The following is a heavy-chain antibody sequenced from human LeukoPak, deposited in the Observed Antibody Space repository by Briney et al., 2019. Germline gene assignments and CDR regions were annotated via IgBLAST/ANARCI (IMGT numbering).Heavy chain of an antibody. V-gene: IGHV4-59*08. CDR2: IYYSGST. CDR1: GGSISSYY. J-gene: IGHJ6*02. D-gene: IGHD6-13*01. CDR3: ARVGQQLPLGMDV. Sequence: KPSETLSLTCTVSGGSISSYYWSWIRQPPGKGLEWIGYIYYSGSTNYNPSLKSRVTISVDTSKNQFSLKLSSVTAADTAVYYCARVGQQLPLGMDVWGQGTTVTVSS.